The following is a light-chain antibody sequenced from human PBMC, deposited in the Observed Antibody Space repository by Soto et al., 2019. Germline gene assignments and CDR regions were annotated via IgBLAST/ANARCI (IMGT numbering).Light chain of an antibody. CDR1: QSLHGR. V-gene: IGKV1-5*01. CDR3: EQYYYYST. Sequence: DNQMTQSPSTLSSSIADRVTITCRASQSLHGRSTWYQQRPGHAPNLLIYDVSTLETVGPSRFSGTGSETKFTLTISGLQPDDFATYYCEQYYYYSTFGRGTRVEIK. J-gene: IGKJ1*01. CDR2: DVS.